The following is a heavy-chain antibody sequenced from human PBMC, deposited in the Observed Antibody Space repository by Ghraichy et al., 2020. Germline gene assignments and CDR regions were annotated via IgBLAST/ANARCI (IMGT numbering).Heavy chain of an antibody. CDR1: GFTFNNYW. CDR3: AREYCSGGRCYFGTGGSHFDY. D-gene: IGHD2-15*01. Sequence: GSLRLSCAASGFTFNNYWMHWVRQAPGKGLVWVSRIKSDGSSTTYADSVKGRFTISRDNAKNTLYLQMNSLRAEDTAVYYCAREYCSGGRCYFGTGGSHFDYWGQGTLVTVSS. CDR2: IKSDGSST. J-gene: IGHJ4*02. V-gene: IGHV3-74*01.